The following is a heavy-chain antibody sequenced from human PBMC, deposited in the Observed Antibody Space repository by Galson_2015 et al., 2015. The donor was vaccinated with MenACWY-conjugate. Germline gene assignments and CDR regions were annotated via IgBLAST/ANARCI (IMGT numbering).Heavy chain of an antibody. Sequence: DSVKGRFTISRDTSKNTVSLQMNGLTTEDTAVYFCARVLSSGWTRQFDYWGQGTLVAVSS. J-gene: IGHJ4*02. CDR3: ARVLSSGWTRQFDY. D-gene: IGHD6-19*01. V-gene: IGHV3-30*01.